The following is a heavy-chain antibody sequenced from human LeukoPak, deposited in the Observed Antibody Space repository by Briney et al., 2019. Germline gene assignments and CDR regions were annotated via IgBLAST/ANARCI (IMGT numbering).Heavy chain of an antibody. D-gene: IGHD6-19*01. CDR3: ARDWSDAVAATGDFDY. CDR2: ISGGGSIT. J-gene: IGHJ4*02. V-gene: IGHV3-11*01. Sequence: PGGSLRLSCAGSGFTFGDNYMSWIRQAPGKGLEWISYISGGGSITHYADSVKGRFTVSRDNAKNSLYLHMNSLRAEDTAVYYCARDWSDAVAATGDFDYWGQGTLVTVSS. CDR1: GFTFGDNY.